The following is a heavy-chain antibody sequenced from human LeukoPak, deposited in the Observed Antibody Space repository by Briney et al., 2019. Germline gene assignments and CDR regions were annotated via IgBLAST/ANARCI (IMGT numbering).Heavy chain of an antibody. V-gene: IGHV3-23*01. CDR3: AKYSSSWFRYFDY. CDR2: ISGSGGST. Sequence: GGSLRLSCAASGFTLSSYAMSWVRQAPGKGLEWVSTISGSGGSTYYADSVKGRFTISRDNSKNTLYLQMNSLRAEDTAVYYCAKYSSSWFRYFDYWGQGTLVTVSS. J-gene: IGHJ4*02. CDR1: GFTLSSYA. D-gene: IGHD6-13*01.